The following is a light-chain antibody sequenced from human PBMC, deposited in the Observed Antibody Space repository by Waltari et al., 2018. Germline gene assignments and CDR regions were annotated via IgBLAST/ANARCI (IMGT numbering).Light chain of an antibody. CDR1: QSVSSW. Sequence: DIRMTQFPSTLSASVGDRVTITGRASQSVSSWLAWYQQKPGKAPKLRIYKASNLESGVPSRFSGSGSGTEFTLTISSLQTDDFATYYCEHYNGFPYTFGQGTRLEI. J-gene: IGKJ2*01. CDR3: EHYNGFPYT. CDR2: KAS. V-gene: IGKV1-5*03.